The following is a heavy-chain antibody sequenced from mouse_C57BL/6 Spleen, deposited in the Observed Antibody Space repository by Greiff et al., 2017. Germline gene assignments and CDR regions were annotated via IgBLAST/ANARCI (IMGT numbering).Heavy chain of an antibody. CDR1: GYTFTGYW. V-gene: IGHV1-9*01. CDR3: ARALYYGSSLYYFDY. J-gene: IGHJ2*01. D-gene: IGHD1-1*01. Sequence: QVQLQQSGAELMKPGASVKLSCKATGYTFTGYWIEWVKQRPGHGLEWIGEILPGSGSTNYNEKFKGKATFTADTSSNTAYMQLRRLTTEYDAIYVCARALYYGSSLYYFDYWGQGTTLTVSS. CDR2: ILPGSGST.